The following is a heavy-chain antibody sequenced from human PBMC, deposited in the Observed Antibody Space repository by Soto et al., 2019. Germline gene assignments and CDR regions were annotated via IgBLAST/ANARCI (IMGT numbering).Heavy chain of an antibody. J-gene: IGHJ4*02. CDR3: ARDRITMIVRDPFDY. Sequence: QVQLVQSGAEVKKPGASVKVSCKASGYTFTSYGISWVRQAPGQGLEWMGWISAYNGHTNYAQKLQGRVTMTTDTSTSTAYMELRSLRSDETAVYYCARDRITMIVRDPFDYWGQGTLVTVSS. CDR2: ISAYNGHT. D-gene: IGHD3-22*01. V-gene: IGHV1-18*01. CDR1: GYTFTSYG.